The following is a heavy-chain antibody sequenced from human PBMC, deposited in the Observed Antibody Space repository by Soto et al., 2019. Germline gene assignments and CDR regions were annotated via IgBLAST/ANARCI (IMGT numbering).Heavy chain of an antibody. CDR3: TTDSYITSIIVRFDY. Sequence: EVHLMESGGGLVKPGGSLRLSCAASGFTFSNAWINWVRQAPGKGLEWVGRVKSKNDGGTTDFAAPVKGRFAISRDDSKNMVYLEMNSLQTEDTAIYYCTTDSYITSIIVRFDYWGHGTLVTVSS. D-gene: IGHD3-22*01. CDR1: GFTFSNAW. J-gene: IGHJ4*01. V-gene: IGHV3-15*07. CDR2: VKSKNDGGTT.